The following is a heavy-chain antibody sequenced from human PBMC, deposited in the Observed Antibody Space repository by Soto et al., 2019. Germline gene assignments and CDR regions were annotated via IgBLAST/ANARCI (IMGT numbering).Heavy chain of an antibody. CDR2: ISAYNDYT. CDR1: GYTFISYG. CDR3: AREGYYSGSGSYSPPRSYGRDV. V-gene: IGHV1-18*01. Sequence: QVQLVQSGAEVKKPGSSVKVSCKASGYTFISYGISWVRQAPGQGLEWMGWISAYNDYTNYAQKLQGRVTMTTDTSTRIACLARRRLRSDDTAVYYWAREGYYSGSGSYSPPRSYGRDVWGQGTTVTVSS. D-gene: IGHD3-10*01. J-gene: IGHJ6*02.